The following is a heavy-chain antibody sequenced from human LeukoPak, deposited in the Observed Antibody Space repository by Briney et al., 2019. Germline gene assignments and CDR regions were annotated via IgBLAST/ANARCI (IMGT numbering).Heavy chain of an antibody. Sequence: SETLSLTCAVYGGSFSGYYWSWIRQPPGKGLEWIGEINHSGSTNYNPSLKSRVTISVDTSKNQFSLKLSSVTAADTAVYYCARGRGIVGATEDEYYFDYWGQGTLVTVSS. J-gene: IGHJ4*02. D-gene: IGHD1-26*01. CDR1: GGSFSGYY. V-gene: IGHV4-34*01. CDR3: ARGRGIVGATEDEYYFDY. CDR2: INHSGST.